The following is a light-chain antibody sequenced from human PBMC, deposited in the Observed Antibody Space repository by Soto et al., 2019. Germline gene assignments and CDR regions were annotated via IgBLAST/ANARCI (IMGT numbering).Light chain of an antibody. CDR2: DVN. V-gene: IGLV2-14*03. CDR1: ISDIGAYNL. CDR3: TSWTTSTTMI. J-gene: IGLJ2*01. Sequence: QSALTQPASVSGSPGQSITISCTGTISDIGAYNLVSWYQQHPGKAPKLMLYDVNIRPSGVSNRFSGSKSGNTASLTISGLQAEDEADYYCTSWTTSTTMIFGGGTKLTVL.